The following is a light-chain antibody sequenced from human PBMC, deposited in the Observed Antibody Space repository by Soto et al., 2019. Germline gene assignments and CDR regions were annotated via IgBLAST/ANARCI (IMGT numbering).Light chain of an antibody. J-gene: IGKJ5*01. CDR2: LGS. CDR3: MQGLQTPPT. V-gene: IGKV2-28*01. CDR1: QSLLHSNGYNY. Sequence: DIVMTQSPLSLPVTPGEPASISCRSSQSLLHSNGYNYLDWYLXKQGQSPQLXIYLGSNRASGVPDRFSGSGSGTDFTMKIDRVEAEDVATYYGMQGLQTPPTFGQGTRLEI.